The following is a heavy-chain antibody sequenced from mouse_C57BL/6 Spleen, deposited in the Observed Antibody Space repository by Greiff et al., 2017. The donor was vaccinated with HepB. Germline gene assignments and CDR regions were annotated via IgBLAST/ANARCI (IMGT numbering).Heavy chain of an antibody. CDR1: GFTFSSYA. D-gene: IGHD2-2*01. J-gene: IGHJ1*03. CDR3: ARGEGYGYEGYWYFDV. Sequence: EVHLVESGGGLVKPGGSLKLSCAASGFTFSSYAMSWVRQTPEKRLEWVATISDGGSYTYYPDNVKGRFTISRDNAKNNLYLQMSHLKSEDTAMYYCARGEGYGYEGYWYFDVWGTGTTVTVSS. V-gene: IGHV5-4*01. CDR2: ISDGGSYT.